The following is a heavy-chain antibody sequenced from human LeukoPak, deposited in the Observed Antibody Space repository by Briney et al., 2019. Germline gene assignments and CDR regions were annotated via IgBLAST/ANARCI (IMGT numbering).Heavy chain of an antibody. CDR1: GYTFTSYG. D-gene: IGHD3-22*01. CDR3: ARDGRHRYYYDSSGFYGSWFDP. J-gene: IGHJ5*02. V-gene: IGHV1-18*01. Sequence: ASVKVSCKASGYTFTSYGISWVRQAPGQGLEWMGWISAYNGNTNYAQKLQGRVTMTTDTSTSTAYMELRSLRSEDTAVYYCARDGRHRYYYDSSGFYGSWFDPWGQGTLVTVSS. CDR2: ISAYNGNT.